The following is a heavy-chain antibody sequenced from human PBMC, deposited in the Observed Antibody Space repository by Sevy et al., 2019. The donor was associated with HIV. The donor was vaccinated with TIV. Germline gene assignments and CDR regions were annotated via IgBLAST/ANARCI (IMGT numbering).Heavy chain of an antibody. D-gene: IGHD2-2*01. CDR1: GFTFSSYS. CDR3: ARDGGVYCSSTSCYPLDAFDI. Sequence: GGSLRLSCAASGFTFSSYSMNWVRQAPGKGLEWVSYISSSSSTIYYAASVMGRFTISREKAKNSLYLQMNSLRAEETAVDYCARDGGVYCSSTSCYPLDAFDIWGQGTMVTVSS. CDR2: ISSSSSTI. J-gene: IGHJ3*02. V-gene: IGHV3-48*01.